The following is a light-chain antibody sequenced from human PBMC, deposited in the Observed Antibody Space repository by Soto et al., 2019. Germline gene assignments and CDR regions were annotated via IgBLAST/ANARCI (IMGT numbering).Light chain of an antibody. Sequence: QSVLTQPPSVSGAPGQRGTISCTGSSSNIGAGYDVHWYQQLPGTAPKLLIYGNSNRPSGVPDRFSGSKSGTSASLAITGLQAEDEADYYCQSYDSSPLVVFGGGTQLTVL. CDR1: SSNIGAGYD. J-gene: IGLJ2*01. V-gene: IGLV1-40*01. CDR3: QSYDSSPLVV. CDR2: GNS.